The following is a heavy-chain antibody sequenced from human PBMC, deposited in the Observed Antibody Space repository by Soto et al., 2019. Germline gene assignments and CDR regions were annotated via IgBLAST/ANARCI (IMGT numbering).Heavy chain of an antibody. CDR1: GFTFSNYW. Sequence: PGGSLRLSCAASGFTFSNYWMHWVRRAPGKGLVWVSRINGDGSSTNYADSVKGRFTISRDNAKNTLYLQMNSLRAEDTAVYYCASGGDYGSPAFDIWGQGTMVTVSS. D-gene: IGHD2-21*02. CDR2: INGDGSST. CDR3: ASGGDYGSPAFDI. J-gene: IGHJ3*02. V-gene: IGHV3-74*01.